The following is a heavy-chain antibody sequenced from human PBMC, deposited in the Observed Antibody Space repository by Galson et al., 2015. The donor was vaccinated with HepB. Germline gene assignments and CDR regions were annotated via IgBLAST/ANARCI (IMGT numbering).Heavy chain of an antibody. Sequence: QSGEEAIQPGESLKISCTASGYTFPSYWIAWVRQMSGQGLEWMGIIFPAASDLRYSPSFQGQVTITAEKATSTASLQWSSLKASDSAIYFCARSTTVLMDRLYPWGQGTLVTVAS. V-gene: IGHV5-51*01. CDR1: GYTFPSYW. D-gene: IGHD3/OR15-3a*01. J-gene: IGHJ5*02. CDR2: IFPAASDL. CDR3: ARSTTVLMDRLYP.